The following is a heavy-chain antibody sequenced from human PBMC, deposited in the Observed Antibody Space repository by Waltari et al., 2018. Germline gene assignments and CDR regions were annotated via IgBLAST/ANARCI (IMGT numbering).Heavy chain of an antibody. V-gene: IGHV4-39*07. CDR3: ARVSAVWSGPTFDP. Sequence: QLQLQESGPGLVKPSETLSLTCTVSGGSISSSRYYWGWIRQPPGKGLEWIGSIYYSGSTYYNPSLKSRVTISVDTSKNQFSLKLSSVTAADTAVYYCARVSAVWSGPTFDPWGQGTLVTVSS. D-gene: IGHD3-3*01. CDR2: IYYSGST. CDR1: GGSISSSRYY. J-gene: IGHJ5*02.